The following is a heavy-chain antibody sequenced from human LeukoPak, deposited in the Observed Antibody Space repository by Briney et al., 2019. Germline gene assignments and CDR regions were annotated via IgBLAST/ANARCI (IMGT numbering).Heavy chain of an antibody. CDR2: IKQDGSEK. D-gene: IGHD3-16*01. Sequence: ETLSLTCTVSGGSISSYYWSWVRQAPGKGLEWVANIKQDGSEKYYVDSVKGRFTISRDNAKNSLYLQMNSLRAEDTAVYYCASEGYRLCGSNWLDPWVQRTLVSV. V-gene: IGHV3-7*01. CDR3: ASEGYRLCGSNWLDP. J-gene: IGHJ5*02. CDR1: GGSISSYY.